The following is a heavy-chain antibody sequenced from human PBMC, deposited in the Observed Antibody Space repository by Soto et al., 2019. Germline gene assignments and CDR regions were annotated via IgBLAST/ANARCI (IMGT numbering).Heavy chain of an antibody. V-gene: IGHV3-30*18. CDR2: ISYDGSNK. J-gene: IGHJ6*02. CDR3: AKGRGSGSTTNYYGMGV. Sequence: GGSLRLSCAASGFTFSSYGMHWVRQAPGKGLEWVAVISYDGSNKYYADSVKGRFTISRDNSKNTLYLQMNSLRAEDTAVYYCAKGRGSGSTTNYYGMGVWGQGTTVTVSS. D-gene: IGHD6-19*01. CDR1: GFTFSSYG.